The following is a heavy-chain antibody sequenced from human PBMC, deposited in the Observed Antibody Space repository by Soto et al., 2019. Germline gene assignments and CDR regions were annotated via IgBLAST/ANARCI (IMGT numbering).Heavy chain of an antibody. D-gene: IGHD6-19*01. CDR1: GFTFSTDS. Sequence: EVQLVESGGGLVQPGGSLRLSCVASGFTFSTDSMNWVRQAPGKGLEWVAHISTSGATRYYADSVKGRFTISRDNAKTSLYLQMDSLRNDDTAVYYCARFFGSGFAYWGQGTLVTVSS. CDR3: ARFFGSGFAY. V-gene: IGHV3-48*02. CDR2: ISTSGATR. J-gene: IGHJ4*02.